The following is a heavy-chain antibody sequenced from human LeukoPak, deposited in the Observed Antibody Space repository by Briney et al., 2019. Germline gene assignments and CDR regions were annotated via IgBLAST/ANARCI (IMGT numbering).Heavy chain of an antibody. CDR3: ARGSANFGEFDFDY. Sequence: ASVKVSCKASGYTFTGYYMHWLRQAPGQGLGWLGWINPNSGGTNYAQRFQGRVIMTRDTSFSTAYMELTRLISDDTAVYYCARGSANFGEFDFDYWGQGTLVTVSS. D-gene: IGHD3-10*01. J-gene: IGHJ4*02. V-gene: IGHV1-2*02. CDR2: INPNSGGT. CDR1: GYTFTGYY.